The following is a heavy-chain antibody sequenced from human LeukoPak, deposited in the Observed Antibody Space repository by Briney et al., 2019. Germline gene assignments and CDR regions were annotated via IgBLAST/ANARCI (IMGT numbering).Heavy chain of an antibody. J-gene: IGHJ5*02. CDR1: GGSFSGYY. CDR3: ARGYRGVRGSHWFDP. D-gene: IGHD3-10*01. Sequence: SETLSLTCAVYGGSFSGYYWSWIRQPPGKGLEWIGEINHSGSTTYNPSLKSRVTISVDTSKNQFSLKLSSVTAADTAVYYCARGYRGVRGSHWFDPWGQGTLVTVPS. CDR2: INHSGST. V-gene: IGHV4-34*01.